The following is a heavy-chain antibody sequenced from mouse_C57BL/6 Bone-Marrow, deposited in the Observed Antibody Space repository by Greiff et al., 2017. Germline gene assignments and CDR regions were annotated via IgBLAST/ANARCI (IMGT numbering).Heavy chain of an antibody. CDR3: AGARDYDGYYGGYFDV. CDR1: GYAFSSSW. CDR2: IYPGDGAT. Sequence: QVQLQQSGPELVKPGASVKISCKASGYAFSSSWMNWVKQRPGKGLEWIGRIYPGDGATNYNGKFKGKATLTADKSSSTAYRQLSSLTSEDSAVFFCAGARDYDGYYGGYFDVWGTGTTVTVSS. D-gene: IGHD2-3*01. J-gene: IGHJ1*03. V-gene: IGHV1-82*01.